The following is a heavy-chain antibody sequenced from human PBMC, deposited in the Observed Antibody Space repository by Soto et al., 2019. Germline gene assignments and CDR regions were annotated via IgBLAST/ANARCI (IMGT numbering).Heavy chain of an antibody. D-gene: IGHD7-27*01. J-gene: IGHJ6*02. V-gene: IGHV1-69*06. Sequence: SVKVSCKASGGTFSSYAISWVRQAPGQGLEWMGGIIPIFGTANYAQKFQGRVTITADKSTSTAYMELSSLRSEDTAVYYCASSQLGSYYYYGMDVWGQGTTVTVSS. CDR3: ASSQLGSYYYYGMDV. CDR2: IIPIFGTA. CDR1: GGTFSSYA.